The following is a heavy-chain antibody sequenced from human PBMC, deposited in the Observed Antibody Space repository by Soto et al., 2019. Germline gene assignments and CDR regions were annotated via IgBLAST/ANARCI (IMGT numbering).Heavy chain of an antibody. V-gene: IGHV3-23*01. Sequence: GGSLRLSCAASGFTFSSYAMSWVRQAPGKGLEWVSAISGSGGSTYYADSVKGRFTISRDNSKNTLYLQMNSLRAEDTAVYYCAKAKQLATSPRYGMDVWGQGTTVTVS. CDR2: ISGSGGST. CDR3: AKAKQLATSPRYGMDV. CDR1: GFTFSSYA. D-gene: IGHD6-6*01. J-gene: IGHJ6*02.